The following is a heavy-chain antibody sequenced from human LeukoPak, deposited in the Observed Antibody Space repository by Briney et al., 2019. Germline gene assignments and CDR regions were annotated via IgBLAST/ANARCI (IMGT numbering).Heavy chain of an antibody. J-gene: IGHJ4*02. CDR1: GFTFTNYA. D-gene: IGHD6-19*01. CDR3: AKDLSSGWYSSDY. Sequence: GTSLRLSCVASGFTFTNYAMSWVRQAPGKGLEWVSAITGSDGTSHYADSVKGRFTISRDNSKNTLYLQVNSLRAEDTAVYYCAKDLSSGWYSSDYWGQGTLVTVSS. V-gene: IGHV3-23*01. CDR2: ITGSDGTS.